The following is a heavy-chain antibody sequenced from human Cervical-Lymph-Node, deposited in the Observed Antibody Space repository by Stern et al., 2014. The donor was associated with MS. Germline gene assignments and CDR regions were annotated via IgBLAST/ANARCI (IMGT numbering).Heavy chain of an antibody. CDR2: VNSNSGGT. Sequence: QLVQSGAEVKKPGASVKVSCKASGYAFTGHHIHWLRQVPGQGPEWMGWVNSNSGGTNYAQKFHGRGTLTRETSPSNTPQGLYSLTSDDTAVYYCARVARTMVPSGSLDFWGQGTLVTVSS. D-gene: IGHD4/OR15-4a*01. CDR1: GYAFTGHH. V-gene: IGHV1-2*02. J-gene: IGHJ4*03. CDR3: ARVARTMVPSGSLDF.